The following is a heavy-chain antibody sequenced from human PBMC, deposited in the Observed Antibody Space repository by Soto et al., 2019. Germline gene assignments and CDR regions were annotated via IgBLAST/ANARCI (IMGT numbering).Heavy chain of an antibody. CDR1: GFTFSSYA. V-gene: IGHV3-23*01. CDR3: AKVAIRIQLWLLEFDY. CDR2: ISGSGGST. Sequence: PVGSLRLSCAASGFTFSSYAMSWVRQAPGKGLEWVSAISGSGGSTYYADSVKGRFTISRDNSKNTLYLQMNSLRAEDTAVYYCAKVAIRIQLWLLEFDYCGHGTLVTVSS. J-gene: IGHJ4*01. D-gene: IGHD5-18*01.